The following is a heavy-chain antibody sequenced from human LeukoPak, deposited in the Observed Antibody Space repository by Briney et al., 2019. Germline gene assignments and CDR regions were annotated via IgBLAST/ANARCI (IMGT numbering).Heavy chain of an antibody. J-gene: IGHJ3*02. V-gene: IGHV1-18*01. D-gene: IGHD3-22*01. Sequence: ASVKVSFKASGYTFTSYGISWVRQAPGQGLEWMGWISAYNGNTNYAQKLQGRVTMTTDTSRSTAYMELRSLRSDDTAVYYCARVATLYYDSSVGPFDIWGQGTMVTVSS. CDR3: ARVATLYYDSSVGPFDI. CDR2: ISAYNGNT. CDR1: GYTFTSYG.